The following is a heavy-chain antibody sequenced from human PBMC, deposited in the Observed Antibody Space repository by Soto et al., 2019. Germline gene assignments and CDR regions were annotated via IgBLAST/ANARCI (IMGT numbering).Heavy chain of an antibody. V-gene: IGHV4-59*01. D-gene: IGHD4-17*01. Sequence: SETLSLTCTVSGGSISSYYWSWIRQPPGKGLEWIGYIYYSGSTNYNPSLKSRVTISVDTSKNQFSLKLSSVTAADTAVYYCPSQTTVTTRNRHGYYYYYMDVWGKGTTVTVSS. CDR3: PSQTTVTTRNRHGYYYYYMDV. CDR1: GGSISSYY. CDR2: IYYSGST. J-gene: IGHJ6*03.